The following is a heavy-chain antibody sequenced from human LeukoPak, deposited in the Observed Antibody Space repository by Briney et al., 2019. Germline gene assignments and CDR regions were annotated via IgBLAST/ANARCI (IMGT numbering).Heavy chain of an antibody. CDR2: IYHSGST. Sequence: RASETLSLTCAVSGGSISSSNWWSWVRQPPGKGLEWIGEIYHSGSTNYNPSLKSRVTISVDKSKNQFSLKLSSVTAADTAVYYCARRGDYDSSGYVDIWGQGTMVTVSS. J-gene: IGHJ3*02. CDR3: ARRGDYDSSGYVDI. V-gene: IGHV4-4*02. D-gene: IGHD3-22*01. CDR1: GGSISSSNW.